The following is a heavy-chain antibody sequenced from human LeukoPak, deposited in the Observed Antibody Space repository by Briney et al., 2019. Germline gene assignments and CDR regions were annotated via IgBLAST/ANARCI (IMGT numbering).Heavy chain of an antibody. D-gene: IGHD3-22*01. V-gene: IGHV5-51*01. CDR2: IYPGDSDT. J-gene: IGHJ3*02. CDR3: AGLNVDGSSGYYDVADI. CDR1: GSIFSTYW. Sequence: PGPPLQISCKGSGSIFSTYWSGWVRQLPGKGLEWMGIIYPGDSDTSYSPSFQGQVTISADKSICSPYLKWSTPQPTAPAFFSCAGLNVDGSSGYYDVADIWGQGTLVTVSS.